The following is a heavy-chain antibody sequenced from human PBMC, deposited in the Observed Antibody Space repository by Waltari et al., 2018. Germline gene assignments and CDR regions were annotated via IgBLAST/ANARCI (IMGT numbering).Heavy chain of an antibody. D-gene: IGHD3-22*01. Sequence: QVQLQESGPGLVKPSETLSLTCAVSGYSISSGYYWGWIRQPPGKGLEWIGSIYHSGSTYYNPSLKSRVTISVDTSKNQFSLKLSSVTAADTAVYYCARGSSGGRWGYWGQGTLVTVSS. CDR1: GYSISSGYY. CDR3: ARGSSGGRWGY. J-gene: IGHJ4*02. V-gene: IGHV4-38-2*01. CDR2: IYHSGST.